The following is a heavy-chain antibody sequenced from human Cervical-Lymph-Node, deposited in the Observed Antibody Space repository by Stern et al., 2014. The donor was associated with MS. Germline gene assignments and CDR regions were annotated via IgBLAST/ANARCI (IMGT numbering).Heavy chain of an antibody. Sequence: VQLVESGGGLVQPGGSLRLSCAASGFTVSSYWMHWVRQGPEKGLEWVSRINSDGSSTSYADSVKGRFTISRDNAKNTLSLQMNSLRAEDTAVYYCVRDTYDMSFLLGWTGGMDVWGQGTTVTVSS. CDR3: VRDTYDMSFLLGWTGGMDV. V-gene: IGHV3-74*01. CDR2: INSDGSST. D-gene: IGHD3/OR15-3a*01. J-gene: IGHJ6*02. CDR1: GFTVSSYW.